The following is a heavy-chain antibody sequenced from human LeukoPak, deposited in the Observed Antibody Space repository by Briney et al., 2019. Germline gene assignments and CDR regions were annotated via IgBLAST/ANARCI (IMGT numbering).Heavy chain of an antibody. J-gene: IGHJ4*02. D-gene: IGHD6-13*01. CDR3: ASLGAAAGTFDY. V-gene: IGHV1-2*02. CDR2: FNPNSGGT. CDR1: GSTFTGYY. Sequence: ASVKLSCSASGSTFTGYYMHWVRQAPGQGLEWMGWFNPNSGGTNYAQKFQGRVTMTRYTSISTAYMELSRLRSDDTAVYYCASLGAAAGTFDYWGQGTLVIVSS.